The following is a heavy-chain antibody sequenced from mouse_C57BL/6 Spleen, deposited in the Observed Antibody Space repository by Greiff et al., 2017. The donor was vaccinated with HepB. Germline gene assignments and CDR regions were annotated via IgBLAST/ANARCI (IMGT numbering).Heavy chain of an antibody. CDR3: ARKGTAQATTY. V-gene: IGHV1-69*01. D-gene: IGHD3-2*02. CDR1: GYTFTSYW. J-gene: IGHJ3*01. CDR2: IDPSDSYT. Sequence: VQLQQPGAELVMPGASVKLSCKASGYTFTSYWMHWVKQRPGQGLEWIGEIDPSDSYTNYNQKFKGKSTLTVDKSSSTAYMQLSSLTSEDSAVYYCARKGTAQATTYWGQGTLFTVSA.